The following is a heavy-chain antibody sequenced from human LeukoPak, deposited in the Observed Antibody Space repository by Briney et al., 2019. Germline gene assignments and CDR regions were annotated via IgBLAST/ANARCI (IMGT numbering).Heavy chain of an antibody. CDR2: IRSKANSYAT. CDR3: TRGGIAAARYAFDI. V-gene: IGHV3-73*01. D-gene: IGHD6-13*01. CDR1: GFTFSGSA. J-gene: IGHJ3*02. Sequence: GGSLKLSCAASGFTFSGSAMHWVRQASGKGLEWVGRIRSKANSYATAYAASVKGRFTISRDDSKNTAYLQMNSLKTEDTAVYYCTRGGIAAARYAFDIWGQGTMVTVSS.